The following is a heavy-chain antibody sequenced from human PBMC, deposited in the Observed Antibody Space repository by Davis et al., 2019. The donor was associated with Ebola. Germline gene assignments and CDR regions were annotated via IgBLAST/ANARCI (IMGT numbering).Heavy chain of an antibody. CDR2: LTPLFATP. V-gene: IGHV1-69*13. J-gene: IGHJ4*02. CDR1: GDTFSTNS. D-gene: IGHD3-3*01. Sequence: SVKVSCKASGDTFSTNSVIWVRQAPGQGLEWMGELTPLFATPSYSQKFQGRVTITADESPATAYMELSGLGSEDSAIYYCATAENSFGVVLRHYFESWGQGTLVTVSA. CDR3: ATAENSFGVVLRHYFES.